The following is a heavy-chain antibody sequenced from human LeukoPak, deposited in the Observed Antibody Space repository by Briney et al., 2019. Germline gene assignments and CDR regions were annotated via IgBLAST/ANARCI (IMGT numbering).Heavy chain of an antibody. D-gene: IGHD3-3*01. CDR3: THSLFIRFLEWLLSY. V-gene: IGHV3-23*01. Sequence: GGSLRLSCAASGFTFNTYAMSWVRQAPGKGLEWASAISGSGGSTYYADSVKGRFTISRDNSKNTLYLQMNSLRAEDTAVYYCTHSLFIRFLEWLLSYWGQGTLVTVSS. CDR2: ISGSGGST. CDR1: GFTFNTYA. J-gene: IGHJ4*02.